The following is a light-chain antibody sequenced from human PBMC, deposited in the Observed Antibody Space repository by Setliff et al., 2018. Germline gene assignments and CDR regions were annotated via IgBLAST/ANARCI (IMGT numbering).Light chain of an antibody. V-gene: IGLV2-14*03. Sequence: QSALTQPASVSGSPGQSITFSCTGSSSDVGGYDYVSWYQQHPGKAPKLLIYDVTNRPSGVSNRFSGSKSVNTASLTISGLQAEDEAEYFCSSYTVGSTLSVFGTGTKVTVL. J-gene: IGLJ1*01. CDR2: DVT. CDR1: SSDVGGYDY. CDR3: SSYTVGSTLSV.